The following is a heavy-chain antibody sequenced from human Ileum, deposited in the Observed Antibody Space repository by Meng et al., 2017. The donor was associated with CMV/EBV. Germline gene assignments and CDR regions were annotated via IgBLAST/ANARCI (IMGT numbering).Heavy chain of an antibody. D-gene: IGHD6-6*01. Sequence: GGSLRLSCAASGFTFSTYGMNWVRQAPGKGLEWVSSIDSSSSYIYYADSLKGRFTISRDNAKKSLYLQMNSLRAEDTAVYYCARDSGRSSFENWGQGTLVTVSS. CDR3: ARDSGRSSFEN. CDR2: IDSSSSYI. J-gene: IGHJ4*02. CDR1: GFTFSTYG. V-gene: IGHV3-21*01.